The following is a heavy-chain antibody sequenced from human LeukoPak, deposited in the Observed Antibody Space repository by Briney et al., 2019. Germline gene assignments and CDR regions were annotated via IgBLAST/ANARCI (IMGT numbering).Heavy chain of an antibody. CDR3: ARACSMTTCNFDY. D-gene: IGHD6-13*01. CDR1: GFTFSSYW. J-gene: IGHJ4*02. Sequence: PGGSLRLSCAASGFTFSSYWMSWVRQAPGKGLEWVANIKQDGSEKLYVDSVKGRFTISRDNAKNSLFLQMNSLRAEDTAVYYRARACSMTTCNFDYWGQGTLVTVSS. V-gene: IGHV3-7*01. CDR2: IKQDGSEK.